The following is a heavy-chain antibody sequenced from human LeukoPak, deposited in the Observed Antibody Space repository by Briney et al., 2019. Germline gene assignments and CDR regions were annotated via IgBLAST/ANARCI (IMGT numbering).Heavy chain of an antibody. CDR1: GYTLTDLF. CDR3: ATDALGHDAFDI. Sequence: GASVKVSCKVSGYTLTDLFMHWVRQAPGKGLEWMGSFDPEDGERIYAQKFQGRITMTEDTSADTAYMELSSLRSEDTAVYYCATDALGHDAFDIWGQGTLVTVSS. J-gene: IGHJ3*02. CDR2: FDPEDGER. V-gene: IGHV1-24*01.